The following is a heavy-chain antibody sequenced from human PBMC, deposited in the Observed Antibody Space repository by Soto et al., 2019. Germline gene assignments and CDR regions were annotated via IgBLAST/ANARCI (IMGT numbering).Heavy chain of an antibody. CDR1: GFTFSSYA. CDR3: ARGFNSYYYYGMDV. D-gene: IGHD1-1*01. Sequence: GGSLRLSCAASGFTFSSYAMHWVCQAPGKGLEWVAVISYDGSNKYYADSVKGRFTISRDNSKNTLYLQMNSLRAEDTAVYYCARGFNSYYYYGMDVWGQGTTVTVSS. J-gene: IGHJ6*02. V-gene: IGHV3-30-3*01. CDR2: ISYDGSNK.